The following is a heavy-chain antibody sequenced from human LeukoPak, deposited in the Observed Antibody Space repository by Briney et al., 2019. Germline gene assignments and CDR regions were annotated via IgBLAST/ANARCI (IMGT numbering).Heavy chain of an antibody. D-gene: IGHD5-18*01. CDR2: ISCDGSNK. CDR3: ARDGGYSYGYFDY. V-gene: IGHV3-30*04. Sequence: GGSLRLSCAASGFTFSSYAMHWVRQAPGKGLEWVAVISCDGSNKYSADSVKGRFTFSRDNSTNTLYLQMNSLRTEDTAVYYCARDGGYSYGYFDYWGQGTLVTASS. J-gene: IGHJ4*02. CDR1: GFTFSSYA.